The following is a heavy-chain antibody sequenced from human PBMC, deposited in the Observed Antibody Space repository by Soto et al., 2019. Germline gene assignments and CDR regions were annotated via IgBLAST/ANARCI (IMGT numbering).Heavy chain of an antibody. J-gene: IGHJ6*02. CDR1: GFTFDDYT. CDR2: ISWDGGST. CDR3: AKDIARDSIFGVVTNYYYYGMDV. V-gene: IGHV3-43*01. Sequence: GGSLRLSCAASGFTFDDYTMHWVRQAPGKGLEWVSLISWDGGSTYYADSVKGRFTISRDNSKNSLYLQMNSLRTEDTALYYCAKDIARDSIFGVVTNYYYYGMDVWGQGTTVTVS. D-gene: IGHD3-3*01.